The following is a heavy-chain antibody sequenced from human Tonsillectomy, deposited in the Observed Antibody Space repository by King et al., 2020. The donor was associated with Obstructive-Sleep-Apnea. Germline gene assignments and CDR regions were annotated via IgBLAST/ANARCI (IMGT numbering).Heavy chain of an antibody. CDR2: IYTSGST. J-gene: IGHJ3*02. CDR3: ARDQDTAMVDAFDI. Sequence: QLQESGPGLVKPSETLSLTCTVSGGSISSYYWSWIRQPAGKGLEWIGRIYTSGSTNYNPSLKSRVTMSVDTSKNQFSLKLSSVTAADTAVYYCARDQDTAMVDAFDIWGHGTMVTVSS. CDR1: GGSISSYY. D-gene: IGHD5-18*01. V-gene: IGHV4-4*07.